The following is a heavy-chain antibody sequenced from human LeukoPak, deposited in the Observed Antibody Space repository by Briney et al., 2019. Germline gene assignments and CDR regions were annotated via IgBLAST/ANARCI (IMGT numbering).Heavy chain of an antibody. Sequence: SGGSLRLACAASGFTFDDYGMHWVRQAPGKGLEWVSGISWNSGSIGYADSVKGRFTISRDNAKNSLYLQMNSLRAEDTALYYCAKDRILGYSSSWSPFDYWGQGTLVTVSS. CDR2: ISWNSGSI. V-gene: IGHV3-9*01. J-gene: IGHJ4*02. CDR1: GFTFDDYG. CDR3: AKDRILGYSSSWSPFDY. D-gene: IGHD6-13*01.